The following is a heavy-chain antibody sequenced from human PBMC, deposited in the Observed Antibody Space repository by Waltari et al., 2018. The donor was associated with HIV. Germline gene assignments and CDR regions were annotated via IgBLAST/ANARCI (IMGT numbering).Heavy chain of an antibody. Sequence: EVQLVESGGGLIQPGGSLRLSCAASGFLASTNHMNWVRQAPGKGLEWVSLMYFGGTTFYADSVKGRFAISRDTIKNTIYLQMDSLRAEDTAVYYCARDPVDGSGSYRMDVWGQGTTVTVSS. CDR1: GFLASTNH. CDR3: ARDPVDGSGSYRMDV. J-gene: IGHJ6*02. CDR2: MYFGGTT. V-gene: IGHV3-53*01. D-gene: IGHD3-10*01.